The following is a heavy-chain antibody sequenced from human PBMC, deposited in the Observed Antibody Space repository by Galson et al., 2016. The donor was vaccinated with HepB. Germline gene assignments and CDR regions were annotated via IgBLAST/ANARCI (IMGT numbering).Heavy chain of an antibody. CDR1: GITFSSAY. J-gene: IGHJ4*02. D-gene: IGHD6-13*01. CDR2: IKSKTDGETT. V-gene: IGHV3-15*01. Sequence: SLRLSCAASGITFSSAYMIWFRQAPGKGLEWVGRIKSKTDGETTDYAAPVKGRFFISRDDSRNMLYLQMNSLKAEDTAIYYCTTDGGYVSRWYYLWGQGMLVTVSS. CDR3: TTDGGYVSRWYYL.